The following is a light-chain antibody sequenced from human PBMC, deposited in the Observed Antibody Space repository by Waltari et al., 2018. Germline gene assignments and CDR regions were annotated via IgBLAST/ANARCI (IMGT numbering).Light chain of an antibody. CDR2: NTN. J-gene: IGLJ3*02. Sequence: QTVVTQEPSFSVSPGGTVTLTCGLSSGSVSTSYSPSWYQQTPGQAPRTLIYNTNTRSSGVPDRFSGSILGNKAALTITGAQADDESDYYCVLYMGSVIWVFGGGTKLTVL. CDR1: SGSVSTSYS. V-gene: IGLV8-61*01. CDR3: VLYMGSVIWV.